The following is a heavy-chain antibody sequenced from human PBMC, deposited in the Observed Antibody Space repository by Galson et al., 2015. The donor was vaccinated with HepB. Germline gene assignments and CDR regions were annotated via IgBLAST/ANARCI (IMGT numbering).Heavy chain of an antibody. Sequence: SLRLSCAASGFTFSNYAMSWVRQAPGNGLEWVSSISGGSDVTTYYADSVKGRFTISRDNSKKTLYLQMNGLRAEDTAIYYCVKDRGGDGDHSDNWGQGTLVTVSS. D-gene: IGHD2-21*02. CDR3: VKDRGGDGDHSDN. CDR1: GFTFSNYA. V-gene: IGHV3-23*01. CDR2: ISGGSDVTT. J-gene: IGHJ4*02.